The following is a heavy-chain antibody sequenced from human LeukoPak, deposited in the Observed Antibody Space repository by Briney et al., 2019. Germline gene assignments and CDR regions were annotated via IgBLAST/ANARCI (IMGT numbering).Heavy chain of an antibody. CDR1: GFTFSSYA. CDR2: ISGSGNRT. D-gene: IGHD3-22*01. Sequence: GGSLRLSCAASGFTFSSYAMSWVRQAPGKGLEWVSSISGSGNRTYYADSVKGRFTISRDNSKNTLLLQMNSLRAEDTAVYYCAKDVDSSGYYSHYWGQGTLVTVSS. CDR3: AKDVDSSGYYSHY. J-gene: IGHJ4*02. V-gene: IGHV3-23*01.